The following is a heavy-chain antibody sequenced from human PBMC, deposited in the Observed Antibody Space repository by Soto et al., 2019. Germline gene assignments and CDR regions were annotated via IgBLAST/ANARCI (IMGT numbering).Heavy chain of an antibody. J-gene: IGHJ5*02. V-gene: IGHV4-59*01. CDR3: TRSPAAGTLNWFDP. CDR1: GGSISSYY. CDR2: IYYSGST. Sequence: SETLSLTCTVSGGSISSYYWSWIRQPPGKGLEWIGYIYYSGSTNYNPSLKSRVTISVDTSKNQFSLKLSSVTAADTAVYYCTRSPAAGTLNWFDPWGQGTLVTVSS. D-gene: IGHD6-13*01.